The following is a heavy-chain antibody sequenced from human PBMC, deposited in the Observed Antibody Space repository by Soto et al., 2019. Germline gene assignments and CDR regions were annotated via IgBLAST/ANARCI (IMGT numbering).Heavy chain of an antibody. V-gene: IGHV1-46*01. J-gene: IGHJ6*02. CDR1: GYTFSSYY. Sequence: ASVKVSCMASGYTFSSYYMHWVRQAPGQGLEWMGIINPSGGSTTYAQKIQGRVTMTRDTSTSTVYMGLSSLRSEDTAVYYCARRGREYYSTLSGYYGKDVWGQVTTGTVSS. CDR3: ARRGREYYSTLSGYYGKDV. CDR2: INPSGGST. D-gene: IGHD3-10*01.